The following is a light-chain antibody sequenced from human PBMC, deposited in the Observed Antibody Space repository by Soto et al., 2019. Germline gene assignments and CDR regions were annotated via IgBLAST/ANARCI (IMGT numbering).Light chain of an antibody. CDR1: QSVLYSSNNKNY. CDR2: WAS. J-gene: IGKJ4*01. Sequence: DIVMTQSPDSLTVSLGERATINCKSSQSVLYSSNNKNYFAWYQQKAGQSPKLLIYWASTRESGVPDRFSGSGSGTDFTLTNSSLQAEDVAVYYCQQYYGTPLTFGGGTKVEIK. CDR3: QQYYGTPLT. V-gene: IGKV4-1*01.